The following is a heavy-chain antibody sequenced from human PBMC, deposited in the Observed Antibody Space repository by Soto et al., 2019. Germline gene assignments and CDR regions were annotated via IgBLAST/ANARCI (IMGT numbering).Heavy chain of an antibody. Sequence: SQTLSLPCAISGDSVSSNSSAWNFIRQSPSRGLEWLGRTYYRSKWYNDYALSVKSRITINPDTSKNQFSLQLNSVTPEDTAVYYCARTPASGTLDPWGQGTLVTVSS. D-gene: IGHD6-13*01. CDR2: TYYRSKWYN. J-gene: IGHJ5*02. V-gene: IGHV6-1*01. CDR1: GDSVSSNSSA. CDR3: ARTPASGTLDP.